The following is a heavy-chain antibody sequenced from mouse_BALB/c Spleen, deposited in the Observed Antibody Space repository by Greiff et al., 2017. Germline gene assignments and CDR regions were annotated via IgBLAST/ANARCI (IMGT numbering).Heavy chain of an antibody. CDR1: GFTFSSYT. Sequence: EVKLQESGGGLVQPGGSLKLSCAASGFTFSSYTMSWVRQTPEKRLEWVAYISNGGGSTYYPDTVKGRFTITRDNAKNTLYLQMSSLKSEDTAMYYCAKHKDRYATSWFAYWGQGTLVTVSA. CDR2: ISNGGGST. CDR3: AKHKDRYATSWFAY. V-gene: IGHV5-12-2*01. J-gene: IGHJ3*01. D-gene: IGHD2-14*01.